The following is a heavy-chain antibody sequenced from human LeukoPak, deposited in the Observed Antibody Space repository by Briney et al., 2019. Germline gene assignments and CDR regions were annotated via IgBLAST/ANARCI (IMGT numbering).Heavy chain of an antibody. D-gene: IGHD3-16*01. V-gene: IGHV4-59*08. CDR3: ARHVSVSAAAEWGNYFDY. CDR1: GGSISSYY. Sequence: SETLSLTCTVSGGSISSYYWSCIRQPPGKGLEWIGYIYYGGSTNYNPSLKSRVTISVDTSKNQFSLELSSVTAADTAVYYCARHVSVSAAAEWGNYFDYWGQGTLVTVSS. CDR2: IYYGGST. J-gene: IGHJ4*02.